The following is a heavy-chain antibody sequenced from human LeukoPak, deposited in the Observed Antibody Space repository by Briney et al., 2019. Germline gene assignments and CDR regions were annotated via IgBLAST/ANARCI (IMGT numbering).Heavy chain of an antibody. Sequence: GGSLRLSCAASGFTFSRYVMNWVRQVPGRRPDWVSSISATGGEIFYADSVKGRFTISRDNSNNMVYQQMDSLRTDDTALYYCVRRDIYTTSSWGAFDIWGQGTLVTVSS. V-gene: IGHV3-23*01. CDR2: ISATGGEI. CDR1: GFTFSRYV. J-gene: IGHJ3*02. D-gene: IGHD6-6*01. CDR3: VRRDIYTTSSWGAFDI.